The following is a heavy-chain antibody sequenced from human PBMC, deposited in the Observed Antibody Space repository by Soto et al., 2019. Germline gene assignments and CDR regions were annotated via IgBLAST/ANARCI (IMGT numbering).Heavy chain of an antibody. V-gene: IGHV4-39*01. CDR1: GGSISSSSYD. D-gene: IGHD2-15*01. Sequence: QLQLQESGPGLVKPSETLSLTCTVSGGSISSSSYDWGWIRQPPGKGLEWIGSIYYSGSTYYNPSLKSRVTISVDTSKNQFSLKLSSVTAADTAVYYCARRADPRWFDYWGQGTLVTVSS. CDR2: IYYSGST. J-gene: IGHJ4*02. CDR3: ARRADPRWFDY.